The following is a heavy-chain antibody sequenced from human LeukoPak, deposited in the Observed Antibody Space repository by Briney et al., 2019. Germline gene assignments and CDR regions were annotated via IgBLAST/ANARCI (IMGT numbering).Heavy chain of an antibody. J-gene: IGHJ4*02. CDR2: IRQDGSER. CDR3: ARDLEDYNSGGYYLGY. Sequence: GGSLRLSCAASGFTFSSSWMHWVRQAPGKGLEWVANIRQDGSERYYVDSVKGRFTISRDNAKNSLYLQMDSLRAEDTAVYYCARDLEDYNSGGYYLGYWGQGTLVTVSS. V-gene: IGHV3-7*01. D-gene: IGHD3-22*01. CDR1: GFTFSSSW.